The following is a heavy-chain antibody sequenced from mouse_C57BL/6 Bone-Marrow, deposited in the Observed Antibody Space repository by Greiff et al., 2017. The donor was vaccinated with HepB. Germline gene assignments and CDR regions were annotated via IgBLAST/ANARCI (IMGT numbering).Heavy chain of an antibody. D-gene: IGHD4-1*01. CDR1: GYAFSSSW. Sequence: VQLQESGPELVKPGASVKISCKASGYAFSSSWMNWVKQRPGKGLEWIGRIYPGDGDTNYNGKFKGKATLTADKSSSTAYMQLSSLTSEDSAVYFCAKLGQDYWGQGTTLTVSS. CDR3: AKLGQDY. V-gene: IGHV1-82*01. CDR2: IYPGDGDT. J-gene: IGHJ2*01.